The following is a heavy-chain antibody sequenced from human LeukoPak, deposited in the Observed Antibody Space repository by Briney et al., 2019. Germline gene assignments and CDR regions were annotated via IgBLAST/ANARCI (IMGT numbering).Heavy chain of an antibody. CDR3: ARQAAGYDSSGYYVDAFDI. D-gene: IGHD3-22*01. J-gene: IGHJ3*02. CDR2: INHSGST. Sequence: PSETLSLTCTVSGGSITSNYWSWIRQPPGKGLEWIGEINHSGSTNYNPSLKSRVTISVDTSKDQFSLKLSSVTAADTAVYYCARQAAGYDSSGYYVDAFDIWGQGTMVTVSS. CDR1: GGSITSNY. V-gene: IGHV4-34*01.